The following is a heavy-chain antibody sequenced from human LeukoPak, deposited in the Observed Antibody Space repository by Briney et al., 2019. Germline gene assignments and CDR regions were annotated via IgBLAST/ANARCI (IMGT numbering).Heavy chain of an antibody. CDR1: GGSISSYY. J-gene: IGHJ4*02. Sequence: NSSETLSLTCTVSGGSISSYYWSWIRQPPGKGLEWIGEINHSGSTNYNPSLKSRVTMSVDTSKNQFSLKLSSVTAADTAVYYCAREDVDTALDYWGQGTLVTVSS. V-gene: IGHV4-34*01. CDR3: AREDVDTALDY. CDR2: INHSGST. D-gene: IGHD5-18*01.